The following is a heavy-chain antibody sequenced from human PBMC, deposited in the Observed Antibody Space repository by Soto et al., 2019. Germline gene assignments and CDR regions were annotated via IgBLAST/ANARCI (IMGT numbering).Heavy chain of an antibody. Sequence: SETLSLTCTVSGGSISSYYWSWIRQPPWKGLEWIGYFYYGGSTNYNPSLKSRVTISIDTSKNQFSLKLFSVTAADTAVYYCAGGYSSVAFDVWGQGTMVTVSS. CDR2: FYYGGST. D-gene: IGHD6-19*01. V-gene: IGHV4-59*01. J-gene: IGHJ3*01. CDR1: GGSISSYY. CDR3: AGGYSSVAFDV.